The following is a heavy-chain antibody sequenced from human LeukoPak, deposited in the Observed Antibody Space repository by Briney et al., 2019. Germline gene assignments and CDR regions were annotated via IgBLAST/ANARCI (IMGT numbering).Heavy chain of an antibody. CDR1: GFIFSDYW. Sequence: PGVSLRLSCAASGFIFSDYWMNWVRQVPGKGLQGVANINEDGSVQDYVASVRGRFFISRDNAKNSLYLQMNSLRVEDAAIYYCATRESSMARSHWGQGTLVTVSS. CDR3: ATRESSMARSH. V-gene: IGHV3-7*01. CDR2: INEDGSVQ. D-gene: IGHD3-10*01. J-gene: IGHJ4*02.